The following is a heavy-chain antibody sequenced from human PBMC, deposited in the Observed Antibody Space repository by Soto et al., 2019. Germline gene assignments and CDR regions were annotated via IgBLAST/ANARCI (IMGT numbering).Heavy chain of an antibody. J-gene: IGHJ3*02. V-gene: IGHV4-31*03. CDR1: GGSISSGGYY. CDR2: IYYSGST. D-gene: IGHD3-22*01. CDR3: AREGPVWYYYDSTYAFDI. Sequence: QVQLQESGPGLVKPSQTLSLTCTVSGGSISSGGYYWSWIRQHPGKGLEWIGYIYYSGSTYYNPSLKSRVTISVDTSESQCYRKRSSVPAADTAVYYCAREGPVWYYYDSTYAFDIWGQGTMVTVSS.